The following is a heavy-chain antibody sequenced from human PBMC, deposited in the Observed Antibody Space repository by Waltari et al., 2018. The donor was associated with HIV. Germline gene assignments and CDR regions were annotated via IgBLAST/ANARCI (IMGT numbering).Heavy chain of an antibody. CDR1: GASISRGLYY. CDR2: IFYTGST. CDR3: ARQRQSRRDPFDY. J-gene: IGHJ4*02. V-gene: IGHV4-39*01. Sequence: QLQLQESGPGLVKPSETLSLTCTVSGASISRGLYYWGWIRLPPGKGLEWIGSIFYTGSTYDNPSLRGRATMSVETSKNRFSLQLGSVTAADTAVYYCARQRQSRRDPFDYWGQGTLVTVSS.